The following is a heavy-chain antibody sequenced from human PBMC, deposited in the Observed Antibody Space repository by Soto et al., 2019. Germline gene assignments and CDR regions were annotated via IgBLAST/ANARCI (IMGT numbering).Heavy chain of an antibody. CDR2: IYYLGNT. Sequence: SETLSLTCTVSGGSISSSSSYWGRIRQPPGKGLEWVGSIYYLGNTYYNPSLGSRVTISVDTSKNQFSLKLRSVTAADTAVFYCAGLYRDESSGYHLNDCGQGALVTVSS. J-gene: IGHJ4*02. D-gene: IGHD3-22*01. CDR1: GGSISSSSSY. V-gene: IGHV4-39*01. CDR3: AGLYRDESSGYHLND.